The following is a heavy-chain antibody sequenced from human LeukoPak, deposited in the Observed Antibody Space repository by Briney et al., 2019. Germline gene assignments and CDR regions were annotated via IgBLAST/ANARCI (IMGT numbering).Heavy chain of an antibody. Sequence: RPGGSLRLSCAASGFTFSSFGMSWVRQAPGKGLEWVSAISSTGGTAYYADSVKGRFTISRDNSKNTLYLQMNSLRAEDTAIYYCAKNGDRGAYCSGGSCYPYYYYNMDVWGKGTTVTISS. CDR1: GFTFSSFG. CDR2: ISSTGGTA. CDR3: AKNGDRGAYCSGGSCYPYYYYNMDV. D-gene: IGHD2-15*01. J-gene: IGHJ6*03. V-gene: IGHV3-23*01.